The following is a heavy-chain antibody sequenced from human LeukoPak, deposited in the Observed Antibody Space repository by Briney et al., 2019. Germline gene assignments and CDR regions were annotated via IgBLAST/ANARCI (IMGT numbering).Heavy chain of an antibody. CDR2: IYISGSGST. D-gene: IGHD6-19*01. Sequence: SETLSLTCTVSGGSISSYYWSWIRQPAGKGLEWIGRIYISGSGSTNYNPSLKSRVTMSVDTSKNQFSLKLSSVTAADTVVYYCARDKRVAVAGTYIYYYYMDVWGNGTTVTISS. CDR3: ARDKRVAVAGTYIYYYYMDV. CDR1: GGSISSYY. V-gene: IGHV4-4*07. J-gene: IGHJ6*03.